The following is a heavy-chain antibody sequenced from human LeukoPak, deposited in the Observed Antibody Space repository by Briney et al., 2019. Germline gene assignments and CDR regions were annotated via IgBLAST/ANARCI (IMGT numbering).Heavy chain of an antibody. CDR2: IYYSGST. V-gene: IGHV4-59*01. CDR3: ARVTGYVIEDYFDY. D-gene: IGHD3-22*01. CDR1: GGSISRYY. Sequence: PSETLSLTCTVSGGSISRYYWSWIRQPPGKGLEWIGYIYYSGSTNYNPSLKSRVTISVDTSKNQFSLKLRSVTAGDTAVYYCARVTGYVIEDYFDYWGQETLVTVSS. J-gene: IGHJ4*02.